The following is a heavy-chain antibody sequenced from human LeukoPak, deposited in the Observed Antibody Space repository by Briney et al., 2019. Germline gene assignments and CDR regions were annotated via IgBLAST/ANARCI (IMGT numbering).Heavy chain of an antibody. CDR3: ARLHRIAAAGDWFDP. CDR2: IYYSGST. Sequence: PSETLSLTCSVSGGSISSYYWSWIRQPPGKGLEWIGYIYYSGSTNYNPSLKSRVTISVDTSKNQFSLEMSSVTAADTAIYYCARLHRIAAAGDWFDPWGQGTLVTVSS. D-gene: IGHD6-13*01. J-gene: IGHJ5*02. CDR1: GGSISSYY. V-gene: IGHV4-59*08.